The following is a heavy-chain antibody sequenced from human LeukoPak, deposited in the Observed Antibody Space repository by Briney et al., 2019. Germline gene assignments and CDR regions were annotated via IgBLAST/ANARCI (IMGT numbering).Heavy chain of an antibody. J-gene: IGHJ4*02. CDR3: VRESRPGGAMGLYHNLDY. CDR1: GFTFSSYW. Sequence: GGSLRLSCAASGFTFSSYWMSWVRQAPGKGLEWVANIKEDGTEKNLVDSVKGRFTISRDDTKNLLFLEMNNLRGDDTAIYYCVRESRPGGAMGLYHNLDYWGQGTLVAVSS. V-gene: IGHV3-7*01. CDR2: IKEDGTEK. D-gene: IGHD1-1*01.